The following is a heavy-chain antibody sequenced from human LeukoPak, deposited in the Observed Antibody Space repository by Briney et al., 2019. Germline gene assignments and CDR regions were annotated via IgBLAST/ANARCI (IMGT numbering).Heavy chain of an antibody. D-gene: IGHD2-15*01. CDR1: GGSISSYY. CDR2: IYYSGST. CDR3: ARVGVVVAAAWFDP. J-gene: IGHJ5*02. Sequence: SETLSLTCTVSGGSISSYYWSWIRQPPGKGLEWIGYIYYSGSTNYNPSLKSRVTISVDTSKNQFPLKLSSVTAADTAVYYCARVGVVVAAAWFDPWGQGTLVTVSS. V-gene: IGHV4-59*01.